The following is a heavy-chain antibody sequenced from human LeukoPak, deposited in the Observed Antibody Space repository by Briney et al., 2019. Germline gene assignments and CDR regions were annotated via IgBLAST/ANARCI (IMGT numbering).Heavy chain of an antibody. D-gene: IGHD3-22*01. Sequence: SVKVSCKASGGTFSSYAISWVRQAPGQGLEWMGGIIPIFGTANYAQKFQGRVTITADESTSTAYMELSSLRSEDTAVYYCAGRPYYYDSSGYLYAFDIWGQGTMVTVSS. J-gene: IGHJ3*02. CDR2: IIPIFGTA. CDR3: AGRPYYYDSSGYLYAFDI. V-gene: IGHV1-69*13. CDR1: GGTFSSYA.